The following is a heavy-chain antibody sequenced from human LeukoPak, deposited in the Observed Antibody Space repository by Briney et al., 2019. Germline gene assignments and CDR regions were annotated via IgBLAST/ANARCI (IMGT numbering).Heavy chain of an antibody. J-gene: IGHJ4*02. CDR1: GYTLTSYY. Sequence: GASVKVSCKTSGYTLTSYYMHWVRQAPGQGLEWMGIINPSGGSTSYAQKFQGRVTMTRDTSTSTVYMELSSLRSDDTAVYYCARGELRKEYSSSSVEYRGQGTLVTVSS. CDR2: INPSGGST. CDR3: ARGELRKEYSSSSVEY. V-gene: IGHV1-46*01. D-gene: IGHD6-6*01.